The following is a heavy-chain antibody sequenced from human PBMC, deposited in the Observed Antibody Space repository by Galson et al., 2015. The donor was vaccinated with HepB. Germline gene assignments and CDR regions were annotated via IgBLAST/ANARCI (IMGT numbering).Heavy chain of an antibody. CDR3: ARGMSYSYGHDY. V-gene: IGHV3-30-3*01. D-gene: IGHD5-18*01. Sequence: SLRLSCAASGFTLSSYAMHWVRQAPGKGLEWVAVISYDGSNKYYADSVKGRFTISRDNSKNTLYLQMNSLRAEDTAVYYCARGMSYSYGHDYWGQGTLVTVSS. CDR2: ISYDGSNK. CDR1: GFTLSSYA. J-gene: IGHJ4*02.